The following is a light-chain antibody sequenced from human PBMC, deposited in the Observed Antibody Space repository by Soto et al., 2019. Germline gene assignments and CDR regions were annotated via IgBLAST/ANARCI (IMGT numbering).Light chain of an antibody. V-gene: IGLV2-14*03. J-gene: IGLJ1*01. CDR1: RSDVGTYNY. Sequence: QSALTQPASVSGSPGQSITISCTGTRSDVGTYNYVYWYQLHPGKAPRLMIYDFSNRPSGVSNRFSGSKSGNTASLSISGLQAGDDAYYYCGSVRSVTVYVFGTGTKVTVL. CDR3: GSVRSVTVYV. CDR2: DFS.